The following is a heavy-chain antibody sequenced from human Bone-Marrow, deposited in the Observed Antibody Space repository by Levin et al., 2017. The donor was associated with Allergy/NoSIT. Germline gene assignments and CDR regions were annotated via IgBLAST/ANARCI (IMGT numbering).Heavy chain of an antibody. CDR2: ISAYNGNT. CDR3: ARASLFYDFWSGDETGDYDYGMDV. J-gene: IGHJ6*02. D-gene: IGHD3-3*01. Sequence: GESLKISCKASGYTFTSYGISWVRQAPGQGLEWMGWISAYNGNTNYAQKLQGRVTMTTDTSTSTAYMELRSLRSDDTAVYYCARASLFYDFWSGDETGDYDYGMDVWGQGTTVTVSS. CDR1: GYTFTSYG. V-gene: IGHV1-18*01.